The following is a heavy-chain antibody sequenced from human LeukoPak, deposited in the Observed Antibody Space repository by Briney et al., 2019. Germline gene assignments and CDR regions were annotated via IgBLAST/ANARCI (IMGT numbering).Heavy chain of an antibody. J-gene: IGHJ4*02. CDR1: GGTFSSYA. D-gene: IGHD6-13*01. V-gene: IGHV1-69*04. CDR3: AREPSSSYMAD. Sequence: GASVKVSCKASGGTFSSYAISWVRQAPGQGLEWMGRIIPILGIANYAQKFQGRVTITADKSTSTAYMELGSLRSEDTAVYYCAREPSSSYMADWGQGTLVTVSS. CDR2: IIPILGIA.